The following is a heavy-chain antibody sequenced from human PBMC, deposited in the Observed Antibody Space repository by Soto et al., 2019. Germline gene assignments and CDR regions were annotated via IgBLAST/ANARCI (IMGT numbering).Heavy chain of an antibody. J-gene: IGHJ3*02. CDR1: GGTFSSYA. Sequence: QVQLVQSGAEVKKPGSSVKVSCEASGGTFSSYAISWGRQAPGQGIEWMGGIIPIFGTANYAQTFQGRVTVSADESTSTAYMELSSLRSEDTDVCYSTIEWAGLNHDSVTDYYKNDALDIWGQGTMVAVSS. CDR3: TIEWAGLNHDSVTDYYKNDALDI. D-gene: IGHD3-9*01. V-gene: IGHV1-69*01. CDR2: IIPIFGTA.